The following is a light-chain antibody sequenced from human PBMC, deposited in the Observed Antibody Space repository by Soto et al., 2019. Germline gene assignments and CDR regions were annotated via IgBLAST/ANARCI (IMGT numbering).Light chain of an antibody. J-gene: IGLJ1*01. V-gene: IGLV2-23*02. CDR3: CSYAGSRTPLI. CDR2: EVS. CDR1: SSDVGSDNL. Sequence: QSALTQAASVSGAPGQSITISCTGTSSDVGSDNLVSWYQQHPGKAPKLMIYEVSKRPSGLSNRFSGSKSGNTASLTISGLQAEDEADYYCCSYAGSRTPLIFGTGTKVTVL.